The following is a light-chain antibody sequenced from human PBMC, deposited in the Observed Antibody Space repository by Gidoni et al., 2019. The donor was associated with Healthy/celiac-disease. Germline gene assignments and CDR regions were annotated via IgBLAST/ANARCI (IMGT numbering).Light chain of an antibody. CDR2: DVS. CDR3: GSYTSSITLVV. CDR1: SSDVGGYNY. Sequence: QSALTQPASVSGSPGQSITISCTGTSSDVGGYNYVSWYQQHPGKAPKLMIYDVSNRPSGVSNRFSGSKSGNTASLTISGLQADDEANYYCGSYTSSITLVVFGGGTKLTVL. J-gene: IGLJ2*01. V-gene: IGLV2-14*03.